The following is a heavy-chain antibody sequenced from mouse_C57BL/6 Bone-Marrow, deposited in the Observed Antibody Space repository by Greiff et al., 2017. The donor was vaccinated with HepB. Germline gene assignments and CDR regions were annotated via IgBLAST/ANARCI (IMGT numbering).Heavy chain of an antibody. Sequence: VQLVESGAELARPGASVKLSCKASGYTFTSYGISWVKQRTGQGLEWIGEIYPRSGNTYYNEKFKGKATLTADKSSSTAYMELRSLTSEDSAVFFCASPHYYGSSPWFAYWGQGTLVTVSA. D-gene: IGHD1-1*01. CDR2: IYPRSGNT. CDR1: GYTFTSYG. V-gene: IGHV1-81*01. J-gene: IGHJ3*01. CDR3: ASPHYYGSSPWFAY.